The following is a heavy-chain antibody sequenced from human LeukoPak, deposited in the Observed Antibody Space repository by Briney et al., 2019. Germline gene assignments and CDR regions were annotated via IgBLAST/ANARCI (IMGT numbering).Heavy chain of an antibody. D-gene: IGHD2-21*01. CDR2: ISGSGGNT. CDR3: AKENGAAVISHFDY. Sequence: PGGSLRLSCGASGFTFSSYAMSWVRQAPGKGLEWVSGISGSGGNTFYADSVKGRFTISRDNSKNTLYLQMNSLRAEDTAVYYCAKENGAAVISHFDYWGQGTLVTVSS. J-gene: IGHJ4*02. V-gene: IGHV3-23*01. CDR1: GFTFSSYA.